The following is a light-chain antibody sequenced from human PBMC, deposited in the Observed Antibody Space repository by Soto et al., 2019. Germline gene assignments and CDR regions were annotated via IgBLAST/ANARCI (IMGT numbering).Light chain of an antibody. J-gene: IGKJ1*01. CDR3: QQSASTPPT. CDR1: QSISSY. CDR2: AAS. Sequence: DIQMTQSPSSLSASVGDRATITCRANQSISSYLNWYQHKPGKAPKLLIYAASSLQSGVPSRFSGSGSGTDFTLTISSLQPEDFATYYCQQSASTPPTFGQGTKVDIK. V-gene: IGKV1-39*01.